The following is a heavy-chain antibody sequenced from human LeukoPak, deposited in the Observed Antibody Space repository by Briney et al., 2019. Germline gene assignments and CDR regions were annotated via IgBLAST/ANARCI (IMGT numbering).Heavy chain of an antibody. J-gene: IGHJ4*02. CDR1: GGSISSYY. CDR2: IYYSGST. CDR3: ASRDGCNGSFDY. Sequence: SETLSLTCTVSGGSISSYYWSWIRQPPGKGLEWIGYIYYSGSTNYNPSLKSRVTISVDTSKNQFSLKLSSVTAADTAVYYCASRDGCNGSFDYWGQGTLVTVSS. D-gene: IGHD5-24*01. V-gene: IGHV4-59*01.